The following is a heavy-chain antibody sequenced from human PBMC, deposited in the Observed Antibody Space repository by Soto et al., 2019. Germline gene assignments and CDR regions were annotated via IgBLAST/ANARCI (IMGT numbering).Heavy chain of an antibody. CDR2: IGWSATDM. CDR1: GFAFNTYT. Sequence: PGGSLRLSCAASGFAFNTYTMNWVRQAPGKGLEWVSSIGWSATDMYYADSVRGRFTISRDNAENSLYLQMNSLRAEDTAVYYCVGGDHRGDWGQGTLVTVSS. J-gene: IGHJ4*02. D-gene: IGHD4-17*01. CDR3: VGGDHRGD. V-gene: IGHV3-21*01.